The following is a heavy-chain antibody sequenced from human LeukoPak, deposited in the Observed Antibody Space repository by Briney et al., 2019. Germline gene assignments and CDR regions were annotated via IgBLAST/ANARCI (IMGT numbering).Heavy chain of an antibody. V-gene: IGHV3-23*01. J-gene: IGHJ4*02. Sequence: GGSLRLSCAASGFTFSSYAMSWVRQAPGKGLEWVSAISGSGGSTYYADSVKGRFTISRDNSKNALYLQMNSLKTEDTAVYYCTTSGYSYGYWFDYWGQGTLVTVSS. D-gene: IGHD5-18*01. CDR2: ISGSGGST. CDR1: GFTFSSYA. CDR3: TTSGYSYGYWFDY.